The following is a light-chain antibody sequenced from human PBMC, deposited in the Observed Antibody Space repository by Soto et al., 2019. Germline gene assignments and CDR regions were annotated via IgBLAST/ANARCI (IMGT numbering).Light chain of an antibody. J-gene: IGLJ1*01. CDR1: SNDVGNGYDS. CDR2: EVV. V-gene: IGLV2-14*01. CDR3: SSYTTDISPYV. Sequence: QSALTQPASVSGSPGQSITISCTGTSNDVGNGYDSVSWYQHHPGKAPKLIIYEVVNRPSGVANRFSGYTSGNTASLTISGLPAEDEDDYYCSSYTTDISPYVFGTGTKLTVL.